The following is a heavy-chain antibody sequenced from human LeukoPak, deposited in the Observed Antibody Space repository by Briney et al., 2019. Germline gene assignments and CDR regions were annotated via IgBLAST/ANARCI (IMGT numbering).Heavy chain of an antibody. J-gene: IGHJ6*03. CDR1: GGSISSYY. CDR3: ARLQLRSYYYMDV. Sequence: PSETLSLTCTVSGGSISSYYWSWIRQPPGKGLEWIGYIYYSGSTNYNPSLKSRVTISVDTPKNQFSLKLSSVTAADTAVYYCARLQLRSYYYMDVWGKGTTVTVSS. CDR2: IYYSGST. D-gene: IGHD5-18*01. V-gene: IGHV4-59*01.